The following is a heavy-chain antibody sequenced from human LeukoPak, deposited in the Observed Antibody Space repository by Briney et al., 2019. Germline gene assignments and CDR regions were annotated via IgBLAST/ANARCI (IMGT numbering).Heavy chain of an antibody. D-gene: IGHD3-10*01. J-gene: IGHJ5*02. CDR2: IYYSGST. CDR1: GGSISSYY. CDR3: ARNKYYYGSRNYGVPNWFDP. Sequence: SETLSLTCTVSGGSISSYYWSWIRQPPGRGLEWIGSIYYSGSTYYNPSLKSRVTISVDTSKNQFSLKLSSVTAADTAVYYCARNKYYYGSRNYGVPNWFDPWGQGTLVTVSS. V-gene: IGHV4-59*05.